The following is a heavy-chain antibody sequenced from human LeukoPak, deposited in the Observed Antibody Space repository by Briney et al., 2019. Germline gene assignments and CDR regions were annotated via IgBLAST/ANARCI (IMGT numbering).Heavy chain of an antibody. CDR3: ARGVYIAAAQYGY. D-gene: IGHD6-13*01. CDR2: IYYSGTT. CDR1: GGSISNYY. J-gene: IGHJ4*02. V-gene: IGHV4-59*01. Sequence: SETLSLTCTVSGGSISNYYWSWSRHPPGKGREWIGYIYYSGTTNYNPSLKSRVTISVDTSKNQFSLKLNSVTAADTAVYYCARGVYIAAAQYGYWGQGTLVTVSS.